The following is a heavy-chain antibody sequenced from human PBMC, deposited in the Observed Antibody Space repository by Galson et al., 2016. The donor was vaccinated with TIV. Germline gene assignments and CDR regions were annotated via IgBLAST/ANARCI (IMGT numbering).Heavy chain of an antibody. CDR1: GFTVNAYH. V-gene: IGHV3-53*01. CDR2: IYSGGDT. J-gene: IGHJ3*01. CDR3: ARKDSSVHGDLRGAFDV. D-gene: IGHD4-17*01. Sequence: SLRLSCAVSGFTVNAYHMSWVRQAPGKGLEWVSVIYSGGDTYYSDSVKGRFTISRDNSKNTVHLQTNSLRVEDTAVYYCARKDSSVHGDLRGAFDVWGQGTKVIVSS.